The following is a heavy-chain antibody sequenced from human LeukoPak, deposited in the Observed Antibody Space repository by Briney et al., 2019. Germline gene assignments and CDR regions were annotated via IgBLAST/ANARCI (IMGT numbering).Heavy chain of an antibody. D-gene: IGHD2-21*01. CDR2: IYYSGST. CDR1: GGSISSSSYY. CDR3: ARVDWLANYYYYMDV. Sequence: NASETLSLTCTVSGGSISSSSYYWGWIRQPPGKGLEWIGSIYYSGSTYYNPSLKSRVTISVDTSKNQFSLKLSSVTAADTAVYYCARVDWLANYYYYMDVWGKGTTVTVSS. V-gene: IGHV4-39*07. J-gene: IGHJ6*03.